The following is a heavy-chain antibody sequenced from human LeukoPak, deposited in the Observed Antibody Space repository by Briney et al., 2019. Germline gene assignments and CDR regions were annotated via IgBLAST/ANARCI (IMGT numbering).Heavy chain of an antibody. J-gene: IGHJ4*02. CDR2: ISGSGGST. CDR1: GFTFSSYA. CDR3: AKGGSYGLSGDY. V-gene: IGHV3-23*01. D-gene: IGHD5-18*01. Sequence: PGGSLRLSCAASGFTFSSYAMTWVRQAPGKGLEWVSAISGSGGSTYYADSVKGRFTISRDNSKNTLYLQMNSLRAEDTAVYYCAKGGSYGLSGDYWGQGTLVTVSS.